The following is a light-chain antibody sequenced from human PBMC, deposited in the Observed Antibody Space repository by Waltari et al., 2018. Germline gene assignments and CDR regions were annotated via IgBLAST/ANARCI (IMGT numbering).Light chain of an antibody. CDR3: QQDYSTPWT. CDR1: QALSNA. Sequence: DIQMTQSPSSLPASIGDKVTTTCRARQALSNALPWSQQKPGTAPKLLIYVTSKLESGVPSRFSGSGSGADYTLTISSLQPEDFGTYYCQQDYSTPWTFGQGTKVEIK. J-gene: IGKJ1*01. CDR2: VTS. V-gene: IGKV1-NL1*01.